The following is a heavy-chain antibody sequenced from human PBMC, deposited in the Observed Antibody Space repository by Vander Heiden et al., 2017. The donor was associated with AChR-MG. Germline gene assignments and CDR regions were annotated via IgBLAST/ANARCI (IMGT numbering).Heavy chain of an antibody. CDR1: GFTFSSYS. V-gene: IGHV3-21*01. Sequence: EVQLVESGGGLVKPGGSLRLSCAASGFTFSSYSMNWVRQAPGKGLEWVSSISSSSSYIYYADSVKGRFTISRDNAKNSLYLQMNSLRAEDTAVYYCARDKIRGNYYFDYWGQGTLVTVSS. D-gene: IGHD3-16*01. CDR3: ARDKIRGNYYFDY. CDR2: ISSSSSYI. J-gene: IGHJ4*02.